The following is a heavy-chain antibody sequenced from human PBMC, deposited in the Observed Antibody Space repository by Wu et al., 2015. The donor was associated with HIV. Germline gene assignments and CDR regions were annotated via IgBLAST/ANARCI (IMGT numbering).Heavy chain of an antibody. Sequence: QVQLLQSGAEVKKPGASVMVSCKASGYTFTDYYMYWVRQAPGQGLEWMGWINPNRGGTKYAQKFQGRVTMTRDTAVSTAYMELNSLRSDDTAVYYCAKLINFVGYVADKSDYWGQGTLVSVSS. J-gene: IGHJ4*02. CDR1: GYTFTDYY. D-gene: IGHD4/OR15-4a*01. V-gene: IGHV1-2*02. CDR3: AKLINFVGYVADKSDY. CDR2: INPNRGGT.